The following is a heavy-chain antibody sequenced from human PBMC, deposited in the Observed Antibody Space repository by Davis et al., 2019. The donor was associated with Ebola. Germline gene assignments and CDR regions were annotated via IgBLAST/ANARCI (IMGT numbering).Heavy chain of an antibody. J-gene: IGHJ6*02. CDR1: GSTFSTSV. CDR3: AKVSLGIKRWETMDG. D-gene: IGHD1-26*01. CDR2: IRFDGSTK. Sequence: PGGSLRLSCAASGSTFSTSVMHWVRQAPGKGLEWVAVIRFDGSTKYYGDSVKDRFTISRDNSRNMLYLQMNSLRAEDTAMYYCAKVSLGIKRWETMDGWGQGTTVTVSS. V-gene: IGHV3-30*02.